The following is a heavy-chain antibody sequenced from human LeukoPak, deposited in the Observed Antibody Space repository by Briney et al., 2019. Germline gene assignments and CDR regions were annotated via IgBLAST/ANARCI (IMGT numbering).Heavy chain of an antibody. V-gene: IGHV1-2*02. CDR3: ARPYYYDRGVSFGAFDI. CDR1: GYTFTGYY. D-gene: IGHD3-22*01. CDR2: INPNSGGT. Sequence: ASVKVSCKASGYTFTGYYMHWVRQAPGQGLEWMGWINPNSGGTNYAQKFQGRVTMTRETSISTAYMELSRLRSDDTAVYYCARPYYYDRGVSFGAFDIWGQGTMATVSS. J-gene: IGHJ3*02.